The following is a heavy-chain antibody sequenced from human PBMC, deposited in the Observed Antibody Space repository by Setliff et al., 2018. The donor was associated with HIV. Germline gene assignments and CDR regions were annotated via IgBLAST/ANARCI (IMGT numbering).Heavy chain of an antibody. J-gene: IGHJ5*02. D-gene: IGHD2-15*01. CDR1: GGSISTYY. V-gene: IGHV4-4*07. CDR3: ARGQYCGGGSCYSPSYNWFDP. Sequence: SETLSLTCTVSGGSISTYYWSWIRQPAGKGLEWIGRVFTSGSTRYNPSLKSRVTMSLDTSKNEFSLKLSSVTAADTAVYYCARGQYCGGGSCYSPSYNWFDPWGQGTLVTVS. CDR2: VFTSGST.